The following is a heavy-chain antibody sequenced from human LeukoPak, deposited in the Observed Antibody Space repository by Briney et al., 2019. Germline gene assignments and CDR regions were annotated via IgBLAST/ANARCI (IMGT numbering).Heavy chain of an antibody. D-gene: IGHD1-20*01. CDR2: ISYDGTDE. CDR3: ANLHLGN. CDR1: GFTFGTFA. Sequence: GGSLRLSCAASGFTFGTFAMHWVRQAPGKGLEWVAVISYDGTDEYYADSVKGRVTISRDNSKNTVYLQMNSLRAEDTAVYYCANLHLGNWGQGTLVTVSS. J-gene: IGHJ4*02. V-gene: IGHV3-30*04.